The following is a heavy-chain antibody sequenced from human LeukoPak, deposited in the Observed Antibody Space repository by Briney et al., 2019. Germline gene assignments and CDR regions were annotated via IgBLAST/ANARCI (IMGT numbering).Heavy chain of an antibody. Sequence: GGSLRLSCAASGFTFSAYALHWVRQAPGKGLDWVAVITYDGNHQYYADSVKGRFSISRDNSNHTVHLQMDSLRAEDTASYYCARSHYGGSYDMFDFWGQGTLVIVSS. J-gene: IGHJ4*02. CDR1: GFTFSAYA. CDR3: ARSHYGGSYDMFDF. V-gene: IGHV3-30*04. D-gene: IGHD4/OR15-4a*01. CDR2: ITYDGNHQ.